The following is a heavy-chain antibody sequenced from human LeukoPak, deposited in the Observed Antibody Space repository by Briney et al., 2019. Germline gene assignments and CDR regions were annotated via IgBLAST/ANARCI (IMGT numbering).Heavy chain of an antibody. CDR3: AREFFENYYESSAQGGWFDP. CDR2: IIPIFGTA. J-gene: IGHJ5*02. Sequence: ASVKVSCKASGGTFSSYAISWVRQAPGQGLEWMGGIIPIFGTANYAQKFQGRVTITTDESTSTAYMELSSLRSEDTAVYYCAREFFENYYESSAQGGWFDPWGQGTLVTVSS. D-gene: IGHD3-22*01. CDR1: GGTFSSYA. V-gene: IGHV1-69*05.